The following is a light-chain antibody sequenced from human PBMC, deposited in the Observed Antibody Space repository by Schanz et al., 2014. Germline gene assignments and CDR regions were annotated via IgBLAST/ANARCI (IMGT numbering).Light chain of an antibody. Sequence: EIVLTQSPGTLSLSPGERATLSCRASQSVSSNLAWYQQKPGQAPRLLIYGASTRATGIPARFSGSGSGTDFTLTISSLQPEDFATYYCQQSYSTLYTFGQGTKLEIK. CDR2: GAS. V-gene: IGKV3-15*01. CDR1: QSVSSN. J-gene: IGKJ2*01. CDR3: QQSYSTLYT.